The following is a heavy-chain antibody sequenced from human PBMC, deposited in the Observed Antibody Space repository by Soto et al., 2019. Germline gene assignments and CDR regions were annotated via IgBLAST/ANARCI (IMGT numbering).Heavy chain of an antibody. D-gene: IGHD2-15*01. V-gene: IGHV3-30*18. J-gene: IGHJ6*03. CDR1: GFIFSNFG. CDR3: AKDRRIAYYYMDV. Sequence: QVQLVESGGGVVQPGGSLTLSCAASGFIFSNFGMHWVSQAPGKGLEWLAVISYDGNKRYYSDSVKGRFTISRDNSDNTLYLQMNTLKADDTAVYFCAKDRRIAYYYMDVWGRGSTVTVSS. CDR2: ISYDGNKR.